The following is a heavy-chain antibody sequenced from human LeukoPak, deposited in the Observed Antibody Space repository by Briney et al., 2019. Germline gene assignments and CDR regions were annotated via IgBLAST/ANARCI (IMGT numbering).Heavy chain of an antibody. Sequence: GGSLRLSCAASGFTFSSYAMHWVRQAPGKGLEWVAVISYDGSNKYYADSVKGRFTISRDNSKKTVYLQMNSLRAEDTAVYYCARGYAVGGVFDYWGQGTLVTVSS. D-gene: IGHD3-16*01. CDR3: ARGYAVGGVFDY. CDR1: GFTFSSYA. V-gene: IGHV3-30*04. J-gene: IGHJ4*02. CDR2: ISYDGSNK.